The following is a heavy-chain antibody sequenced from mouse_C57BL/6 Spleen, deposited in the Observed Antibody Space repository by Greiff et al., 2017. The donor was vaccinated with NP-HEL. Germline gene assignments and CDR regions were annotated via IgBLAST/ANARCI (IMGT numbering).Heavy chain of an antibody. V-gene: IGHV1-82*01. CDR3: ARWGKGYAMDY. CDR1: GYAFSSSW. Sequence: QVQLQQSGPELVKPGASVKISCKASGYAFSSSWMNWVKQRPGKGLEWIGRIYPGDGDTNYNGKFTGKATLTADKSSSTAYMQLSSLTSEDSAVYFCARWGKGYAMDYWGQGTSVTVSS. CDR2: IYPGDGDT. J-gene: IGHJ4*01.